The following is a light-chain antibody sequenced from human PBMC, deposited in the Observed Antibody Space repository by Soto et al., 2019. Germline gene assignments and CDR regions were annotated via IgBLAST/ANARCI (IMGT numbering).Light chain of an antibody. CDR2: EVS. CDR1: SSDVGGYNY. Sequence: QSALTQPASVSGSPGQSITISCTGTSSDVGGYNYVSWHQQHPGKAPKLMIFEVSDRPSGVSDRFSGSKSGNTASLTISGLQADDEADYYCSSNTRSSLYVFGTGTKVTVL. CDR3: SSNTRSSLYV. V-gene: IGLV2-14*01. J-gene: IGLJ1*01.